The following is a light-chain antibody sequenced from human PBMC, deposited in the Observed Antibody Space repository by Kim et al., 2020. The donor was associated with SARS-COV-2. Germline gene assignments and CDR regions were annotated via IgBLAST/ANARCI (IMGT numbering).Light chain of an antibody. CDR2: DAS. V-gene: IGKV3-11*01. Sequence: EIVLTQSPATLSLSPGERATLSCRASQSVIIYLAWYQQKPGQAPRLLIYDASNRATGIPARFSGSGSGTDFTLTISSLEPEDFAVYYCQQRSNWPPTFGGGTKVDIK. J-gene: IGKJ4*01. CDR1: QSVIIY. CDR3: QQRSNWPPT.